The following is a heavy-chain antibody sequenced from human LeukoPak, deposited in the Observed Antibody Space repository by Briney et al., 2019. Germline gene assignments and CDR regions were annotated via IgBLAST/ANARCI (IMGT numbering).Heavy chain of an antibody. V-gene: IGHV3-48*03. Sequence: GGSLRLSCAASGFTFSSYEMNWVRQAPGKGLEWVSYISSSGSTIYYADSVKGRFTISRDNAKNSLYLQMNSLRAEDTAVYYCARDPERRYCSSTSCYNDAFDIWGQGTMVTVPS. CDR1: GFTFSSYE. D-gene: IGHD2-2*02. CDR3: ARDPERRYCSSTSCYNDAFDI. J-gene: IGHJ3*02. CDR2: ISSSGSTI.